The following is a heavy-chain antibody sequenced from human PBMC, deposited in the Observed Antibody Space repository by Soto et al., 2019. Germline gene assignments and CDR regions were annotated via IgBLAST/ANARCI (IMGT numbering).Heavy chain of an antibody. V-gene: IGHV3-15*01. D-gene: IGHD3-22*01. CDR2: IKSKTDGGTT. J-gene: IGHJ4*02. CDR3: TTCYDSSGYYSSYFDY. Sequence: PGGSLRLSCAASGFTFSNAWMSWVRQAPGKGLEWVGRIKSKTDGGTTDYAAPVKGRFTISRDDSKNTLYLQMNSLKTEDTAVYYCTTCYDSSGYYSSYFDYWRQGTLVTVPS. CDR1: GFTFSNAW.